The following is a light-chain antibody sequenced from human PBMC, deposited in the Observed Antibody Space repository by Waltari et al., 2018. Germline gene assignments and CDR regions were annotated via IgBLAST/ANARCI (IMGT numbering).Light chain of an antibody. V-gene: IGLV3-21*02. CDR2: DDT. J-gene: IGLJ3*02. CDR1: RLAVKN. Sequence: YGLTQPPSVSVAPGQTAMITWGGSRLAVKNVHWYQRKPGLAPVLVVYDDTDRPSVIPERFSGSKSGNTATLTISRVEVGDEGDYYCQVWDHDSDRGVFGGGTNLTVL. CDR3: QVWDHDSDRGV.